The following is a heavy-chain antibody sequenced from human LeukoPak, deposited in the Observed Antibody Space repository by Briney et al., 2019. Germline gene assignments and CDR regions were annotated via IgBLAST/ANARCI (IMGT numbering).Heavy chain of an antibody. D-gene: IGHD1-1*01. CDR2: IYRSGST. CDR1: GYSISSGYY. J-gene: IGHJ4*02. Sequence: PSETLSLTCAVSGYSISSGYYWGWIRQPPGKGLEWIGSIYRSGSTYYNPPLKSRVTISVDTSKNQFSLKLSSVTAADTAVYYCASQRGGTPYYFDYWGQGTLVTVSS. V-gene: IGHV4-38-2*01. CDR3: ASQRGGTPYYFDY.